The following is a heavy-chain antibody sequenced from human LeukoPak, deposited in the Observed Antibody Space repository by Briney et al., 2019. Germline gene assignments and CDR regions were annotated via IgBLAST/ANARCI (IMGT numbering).Heavy chain of an antibody. CDR1: GYSISSGYC. CDR2: FYHSGNT. J-gene: IGHJ5*02. Sequence: SETLSLTCAVSGYSISSGYCWGWIRQPPGKGLEWIGSFYHSGNTYYNPSLKSRVTISVDTSKNQFSLKLTSVTAADTAVYYCARHDFYSNYPHNWFDPWGQGTLVTVSS. CDR3: ARHDFYSNYPHNWFDP. D-gene: IGHD4-11*01. V-gene: IGHV4-38-2*01.